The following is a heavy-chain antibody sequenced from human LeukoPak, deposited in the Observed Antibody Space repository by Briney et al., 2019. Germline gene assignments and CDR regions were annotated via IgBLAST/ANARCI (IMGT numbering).Heavy chain of an antibody. CDR2: IIPIFGTA. CDR1: GGTFSSYA. J-gene: IGHJ5*02. CDR3: ARELLVVEVPGANWFDP. Sequence: ASVKVSCKASGGTFSSYAISWVRQAPGQGLEWMGGIIPIFGTANYAQKFQGRVTITADESTSTAYMELSSLRSEDAAVYYCARELLVVEVPGANWFDPWGQGTLVTVSS. V-gene: IGHV1-69*13. D-gene: IGHD2-15*01.